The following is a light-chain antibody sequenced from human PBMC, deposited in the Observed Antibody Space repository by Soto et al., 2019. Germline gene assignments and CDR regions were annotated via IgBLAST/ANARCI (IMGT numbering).Light chain of an antibody. CDR1: QSLTSNY. V-gene: IGKV3-20*01. CDR2: GAF. Sequence: EIVLTQSPGTLSLSPGDRATLSCRASQSLTSNYLAWYQQKPGQAPRLLIYGAFRRATGISDRFSGSGSGTDFTLTISRLEPEDSAVYYCQQCGSSPPWTFGQGTKVDIK. CDR3: QQCGSSPPWT. J-gene: IGKJ1*01.